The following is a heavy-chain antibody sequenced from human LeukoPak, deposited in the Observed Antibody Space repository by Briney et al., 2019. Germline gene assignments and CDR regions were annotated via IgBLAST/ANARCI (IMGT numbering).Heavy chain of an antibody. CDR3: ARAGVTIFGVEKGFDP. D-gene: IGHD3-3*01. Sequence: GASVKVSCKASGYTFTSYGISWVRQAPGQGLEWMGWISAYNGNTNYAQKLQGRVTTTTDTSTSTAYMELRSLRSDDTAVYYCARAGVTIFGVEKGFDPWGQGTLVTVSS. CDR2: ISAYNGNT. J-gene: IGHJ5*02. CDR1: GYTFTSYG. V-gene: IGHV1-18*01.